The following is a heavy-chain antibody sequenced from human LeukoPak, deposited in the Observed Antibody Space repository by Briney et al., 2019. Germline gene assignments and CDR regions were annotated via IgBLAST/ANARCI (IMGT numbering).Heavy chain of an antibody. CDR1: GFTLSRYE. J-gene: IGHJ4*02. V-gene: IGHV3-23*01. D-gene: IGHD6-19*01. CDR3: TRNSGWYGIS. CDR2: IEYSGGSA. Sequence: PGGALRVSCIVSGFTLSRYEMSWIRQAPGKGLGWGASIEYSGGSAYYADSVKGRFSISREDSKNTLYLQLNSLRAEDTALYYCTRNSGWYGISWGQATLVTVSS.